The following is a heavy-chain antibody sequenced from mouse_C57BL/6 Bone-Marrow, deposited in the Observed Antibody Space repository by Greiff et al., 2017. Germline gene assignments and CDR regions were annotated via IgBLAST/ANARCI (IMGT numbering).Heavy chain of an antibody. CDR2: ISSGGSYT. CDR3: ARQGGGCDD. V-gene: IGHV5-6*01. J-gene: IGHJ2*01. CDR1: GFTFSSYG. Sequence: EVQLVESGGDLVKPGGSLKLSCAASGFTFSSYGMSWVRQTPDKRLEWVATISSGGSYTYYTESVKGRFTSSIDNSKNTLYLQMSRLKSENTAMYYCARQGGGCDDWGKGTTLTVSS.